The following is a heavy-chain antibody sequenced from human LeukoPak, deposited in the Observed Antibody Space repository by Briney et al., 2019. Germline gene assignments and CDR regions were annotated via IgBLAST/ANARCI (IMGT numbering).Heavy chain of an antibody. Sequence: SETLSLTRGVSGGSISNTNWWSWVRQPPGQGLEWIGEIPLTGLTHYNPSLESRGTVYLNKSKNQLSCKLTSVTAADTAVYYCSRENGAFSPFGYWGQGTLVSVLS. CDR3: SRENGAFSPFGY. V-gene: IGHV4-4*02. D-gene: IGHD2-8*01. CDR2: IPLTGLT. J-gene: IGHJ4*02. CDR1: GGSISNTNW.